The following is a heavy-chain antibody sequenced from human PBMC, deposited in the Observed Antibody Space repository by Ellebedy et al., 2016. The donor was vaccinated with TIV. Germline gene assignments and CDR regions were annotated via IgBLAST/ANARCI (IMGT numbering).Heavy chain of an antibody. CDR3: AGGVTTLTFDF. Sequence: MPSETLSLTCNVSGGSISRYHWSWIRQPPGKGLEWIGYISFSGFTNYSPSLKSLAPRSVDTSKRQFSLTRTSVTAADTAVYYCAGGVTTLTFDFWGQGTLVIVSS. J-gene: IGHJ1*01. V-gene: IGHV4-59*01. CDR2: ISFSGFT. CDR1: GGSISRYH. D-gene: IGHD4-17*01.